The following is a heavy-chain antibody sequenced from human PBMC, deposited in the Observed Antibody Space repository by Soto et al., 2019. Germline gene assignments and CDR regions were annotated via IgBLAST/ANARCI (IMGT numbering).Heavy chain of an antibody. D-gene: IGHD5-18*01. CDR2: INHSGST. J-gene: IGHJ6*02. V-gene: IGHV4-34*01. CDR1: GGSFSGYY. CDR3: ARKAAMVLYYYYYYGMDV. Sequence: SETLSLTCAVYGGSFSGYYWSWIRQPPGKGLEWIGEINHSGSTNYNPSLKSRVTISVDTSKNQFSLKPSSVTAADTAVYYCARKAAMVLYYYYYYGMDVWGQGTTVTVSS.